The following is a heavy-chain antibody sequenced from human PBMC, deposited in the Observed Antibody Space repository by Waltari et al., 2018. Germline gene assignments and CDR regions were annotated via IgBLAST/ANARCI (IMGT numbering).Heavy chain of an antibody. J-gene: IGHJ4*02. Sequence: EVQLLESGGGLVQPGGSLRLSCAASGFTFSSSAMSRVRQAPGKGLEWVSAISGRGGGTYYADAGKGRFTISRDNSKNTLYLQMNSLRAEDTAVYYCAKDFPRGAAAGYFDYWGQGTLVTVAS. CDR3: AKDFPRGAAAGYFDY. D-gene: IGHD6-13*01. CDR2: ISGRGGGT. CDR1: GFTFSSSA. V-gene: IGHV3-23*01.